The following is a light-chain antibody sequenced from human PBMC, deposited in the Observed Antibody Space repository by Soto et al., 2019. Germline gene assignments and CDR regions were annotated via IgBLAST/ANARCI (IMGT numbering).Light chain of an antibody. J-gene: IGKJ5*01. CDR3: QQLNSYLPIA. Sequence: DIQLTQSPSFLSASVGDRGTITCRASQGISSYLAWYQQKPGKGPKLLIYAASTLQSRVPSRFSGSGSGTEFTLTISSRQPEAFATYYCQQLNSYLPIAFGHRTRLEIK. CDR2: AAS. V-gene: IGKV1-9*01. CDR1: QGISSY.